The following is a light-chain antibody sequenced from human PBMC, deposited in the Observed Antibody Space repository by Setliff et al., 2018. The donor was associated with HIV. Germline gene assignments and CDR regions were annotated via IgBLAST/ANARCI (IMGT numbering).Light chain of an antibody. CDR1: SSDVGGYNY. CDR2: DVT. J-gene: IGLJ1*01. CDR3: NSKTGDSIYV. Sequence: QSVLTQPASVSGSPGQSITISFTGTSSDVGGYNYVSWYQHYPGKAPKVMIYDVTTRPSGVSNRFSGSKPGNTASLTVSGLQAEDEADYYCNSKTGDSIYVFGSGTKV. V-gene: IGLV2-14*03.